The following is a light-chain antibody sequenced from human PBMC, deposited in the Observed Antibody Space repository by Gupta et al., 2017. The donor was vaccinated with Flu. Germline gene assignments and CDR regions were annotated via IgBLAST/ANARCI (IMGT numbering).Light chain of an antibody. J-gene: IGKJ2*01. CDR3: QQYNSYSYT. Sequence: DIQMTQSPSTLSASVGDRVTITCRASQSISTWLAWYQQKPGTAPKVLIYKASSLESGVPSRFSGSGSGTEFTLTISSLQPDDFATYYCQQYNSYSYTFGQGTKLEIK. CDR2: KAS. CDR1: QSISTW. V-gene: IGKV1-5*03.